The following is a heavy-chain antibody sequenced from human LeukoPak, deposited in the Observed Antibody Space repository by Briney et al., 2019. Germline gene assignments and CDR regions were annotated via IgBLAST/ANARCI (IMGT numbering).Heavy chain of an antibody. J-gene: IGHJ3*02. CDR3: AGGYYYYDSSGYDAFDI. CDR2: ISAYNGNT. D-gene: IGHD3-22*01. CDR1: GYTFTSYG. V-gene: IGHV1-18*01. Sequence: ASVKVSCKASGYTFTSYGISWVRQAPGQGLEWMGWISAYNGNTNYAQKFQGRVTITRDTSASTAYMELSSLRSEDTAVYYCAGGYYYYDSSGYDAFDIWGQGTMVTVSS.